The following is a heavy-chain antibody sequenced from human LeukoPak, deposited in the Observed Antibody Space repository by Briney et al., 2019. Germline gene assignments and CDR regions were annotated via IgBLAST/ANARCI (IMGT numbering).Heavy chain of an antibody. J-gene: IGHJ4*02. CDR3: ARDYYDSSGYYYPFDY. D-gene: IGHD3-22*01. V-gene: IGHV4-59*01. CDR2: IYYSGST. CDR1: GGSISSYY. Sequence: SETLSLTCTVSGGSISSYYWNWIRQPPGKGLEWIGYIYYSGSTNYNPSLKSRVTISVDTSKNQFSLKLSSVTAADTAVYYCARDYYDSSGYYYPFDYWGQGTLVTVSS.